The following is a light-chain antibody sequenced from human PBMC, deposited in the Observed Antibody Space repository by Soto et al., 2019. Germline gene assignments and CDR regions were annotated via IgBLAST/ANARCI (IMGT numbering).Light chain of an antibody. J-gene: IGKJ1*01. CDR3: QQYGSSSWT. V-gene: IGKV3-20*01. CDR1: QSVSSN. CDR2: GAS. Sequence: EIVMTQSPATLSLSPGERATLSRRASQSVSSNLAWYQQKPGQAPRPVIYGASSRATGIPDRFSGSGSGTDFTLTISRLEPEDFAVYYCQQYGSSSWTFGQGTKVDIK.